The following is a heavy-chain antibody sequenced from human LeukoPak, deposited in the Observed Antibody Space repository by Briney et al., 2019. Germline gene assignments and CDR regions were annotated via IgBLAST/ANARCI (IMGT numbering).Heavy chain of an antibody. J-gene: IGHJ6*03. D-gene: IGHD1-26*01. CDR1: GGSISSYY. CDR2: IYYSGST. Sequence: SETLSLTCTVSGGSISSYYWSWIRQPPGKGLEWIGYIYYSGSTNYNPSLKSRVTISVDTSKNQFSLKLSSVTAADTAVYYCARHGTRYYYYYMGVWGKGTTVIISS. CDR3: ARHGTRYYYYYMGV. V-gene: IGHV4-59*08.